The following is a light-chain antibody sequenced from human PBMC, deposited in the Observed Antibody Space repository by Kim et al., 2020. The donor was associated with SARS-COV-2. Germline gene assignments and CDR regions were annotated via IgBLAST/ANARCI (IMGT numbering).Light chain of an antibody. V-gene: IGKV1-17*01. CDR3: LQHNNYPTT. Sequence: GDRVAINCRASQDIINDLVWYQQNLGRAPNRLIYGSSSLQNGVPSRFSGSVSWTEFTLTISSLQTEGFATYLYLQHNNYPTTFDKAARL. J-gene: IGKJ5*01. CDR1: QDIIND. CDR2: GSS.